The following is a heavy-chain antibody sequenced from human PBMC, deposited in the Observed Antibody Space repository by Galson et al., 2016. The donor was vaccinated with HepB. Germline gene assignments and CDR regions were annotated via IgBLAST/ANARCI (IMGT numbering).Heavy chain of an antibody. Sequence: SLRLSCAASGFTFSRYAMYWVRQAPGKGLEWAAYTLYDGSKNFYADSVRGRFTISRDNSKNTLYLQMDSLTAEDTAVYYCARTGQSSGWCSIKYVENFYYFDYWGQGALVTVSP. D-gene: IGHD6-19*01. V-gene: IGHV3-30-3*01. CDR1: GFTFSRYA. CDR3: ARTGQSSGWCSIKYVENFYYFDY. J-gene: IGHJ4*02. CDR2: TLYDGSKN.